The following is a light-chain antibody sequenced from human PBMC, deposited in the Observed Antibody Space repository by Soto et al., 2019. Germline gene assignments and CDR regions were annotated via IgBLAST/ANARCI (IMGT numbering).Light chain of an antibody. V-gene: IGLV2-11*01. CDR1: SSDVGLYNY. J-gene: IGLJ1*01. CDR2: DVS. Sequence: QSVLTQPRSVSGSPGQSVTISRSGTSSDVGLYNYVSWYQQHPGKAPKLMTYDVSKRPSGVPDRFSGSKSGNTASLTISGLQAEDEADYYCCSYAGRYTYVFGTGTKVTVL. CDR3: CSYAGRYTYV.